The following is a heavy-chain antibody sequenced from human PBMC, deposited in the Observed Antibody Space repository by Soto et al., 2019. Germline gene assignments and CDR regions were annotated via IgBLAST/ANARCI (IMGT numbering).Heavy chain of an antibody. CDR1: GFTFDDFA. CDR3: AKGIAAGTVYYFDY. Sequence: EVQLVESGGGVVQPGRSLRLSCAASGFTFDDFAMHWVRQVPGKGLEWVSVINWDGGNKVYADSVTGRFTISRDNANNSVYLQMNSLRAEDTAFYYCAKGIAAGTVYYFDYWGQGILVTVSS. J-gene: IGHJ4*02. D-gene: IGHD3-10*01. V-gene: IGHV3-9*01. CDR2: INWDGGNK.